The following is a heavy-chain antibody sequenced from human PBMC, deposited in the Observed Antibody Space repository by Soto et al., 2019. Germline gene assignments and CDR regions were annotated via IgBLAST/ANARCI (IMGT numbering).Heavy chain of an antibody. CDR3: AAELNLGSGWYGEAFDI. CDR1: GFTFTSSA. Sequence: ASVKVSCKASGFTFTSSAVQWVRQARGQRLEWIGWIVVGSGNTNYAQKFQERVTITRDMSTSTAYMELSSLRSEDTAVYYCAAELNLGSGWYGEAFDIWGQGTMVTVSS. V-gene: IGHV1-58*01. D-gene: IGHD6-19*01. J-gene: IGHJ3*02. CDR2: IVVGSGNT.